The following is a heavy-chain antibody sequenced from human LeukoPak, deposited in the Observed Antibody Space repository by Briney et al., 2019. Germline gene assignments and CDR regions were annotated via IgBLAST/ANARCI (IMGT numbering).Heavy chain of an antibody. V-gene: IGHV4-34*01. CDR3: ARGALVLYAFDT. Sequence: SETLSLTCAVYGGSFSGYYWSWIRQPPGKGLEWIGEINHSGSTNYNPSLKSRVTISVDTSKNQFSLKLSSVTAADTAVYYCARGALVLYAFDTWGQGTMVTVSS. J-gene: IGHJ3*02. CDR1: GGSFSGYY. D-gene: IGHD6-13*01. CDR2: INHSGST.